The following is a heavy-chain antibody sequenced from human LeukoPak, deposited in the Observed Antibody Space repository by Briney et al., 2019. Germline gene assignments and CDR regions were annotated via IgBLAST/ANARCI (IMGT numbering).Heavy chain of an antibody. CDR1: GFTFSGSA. V-gene: IGHV3-73*01. CDR3: TTLYYYDSSGYPFRY. Sequence: GGSLRLSCAASGFTFSGSAMHWVRQASGKGLEWVGRIRSKANSYATAYAASMKGRFTISRDDSKNTAYLQMNSLKTEDTAVYYCTTLYYYDSSGYPFRYWGQGTLVTVSS. CDR2: IRSKANSYAT. J-gene: IGHJ4*02. D-gene: IGHD3-22*01.